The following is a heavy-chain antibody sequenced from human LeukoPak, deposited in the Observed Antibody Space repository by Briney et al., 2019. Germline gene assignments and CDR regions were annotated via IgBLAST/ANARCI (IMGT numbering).Heavy chain of an antibody. D-gene: IGHD3-10*01. J-gene: IGHJ4*02. Sequence: PGESLRLSCAASGFTSSSYAMSWVRQAPGKGLEWVSAISGSGGSTYYADSVKGRFTISRDNSKNTLYLQMNSLRAEDAAVYYCAKDLSYGSGIDYWGQGTLVTVSS. V-gene: IGHV3-23*01. CDR1: GFTSSSYA. CDR2: ISGSGGST. CDR3: AKDLSYGSGIDY.